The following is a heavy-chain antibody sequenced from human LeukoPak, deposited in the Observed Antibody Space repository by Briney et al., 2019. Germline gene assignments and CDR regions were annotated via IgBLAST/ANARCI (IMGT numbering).Heavy chain of an antibody. D-gene: IGHD5-18*01. CDR2: IFHSGST. CDR1: GGSISSNHW. J-gene: IGHJ5*02. V-gene: IGHV4-4*02. CDR3: ASLGYSYGYPNWFDP. Sequence: PSETLSLTCAVSGGSISSNHWWNWVRQPPGKGLEWIGEIFHSGSTNYNPSLKSRVTISVDKSKNQFSLNLSSVTAADTAVYYCASLGYSYGYPNWFDPWGQGTLVTVSS.